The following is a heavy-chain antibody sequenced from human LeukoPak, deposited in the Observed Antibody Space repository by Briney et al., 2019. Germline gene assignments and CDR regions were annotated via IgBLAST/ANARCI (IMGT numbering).Heavy chain of an antibody. CDR3: ARRSQQLAFDY. CDR1: GGSISSYY. V-gene: IGHV4-4*09. Sequence: KPSETLSLTCTVSGGSISSYYWSWIRQPPGKGLEWIGYIYTSGSTNYNPSLKSRVTISVDTSKNQFPLKLSSVTAADTAVYYCARRSQQLAFDYWGQGTLVTVSS. J-gene: IGHJ4*02. CDR2: IYTSGST. D-gene: IGHD6-6*01.